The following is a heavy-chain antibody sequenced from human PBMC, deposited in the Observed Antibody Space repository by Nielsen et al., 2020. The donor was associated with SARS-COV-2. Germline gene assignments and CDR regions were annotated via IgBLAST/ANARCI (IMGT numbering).Heavy chain of an antibody. CDR2: IDPSDSYT. J-gene: IGHJ3*02. Sequence: GESLKISCTGSGYSFTSYWISWVRQMPRKGLEWMGRIDPSDSYTNYSPSFQGHVTISADKSISTAYLQWSSLKASDTAMYYCARRIAAAGIDAFDIWGQGTMVTVSS. CDR3: ARRIAAAGIDAFDI. V-gene: IGHV5-10-1*01. CDR1: GYSFTSYW. D-gene: IGHD6-13*01.